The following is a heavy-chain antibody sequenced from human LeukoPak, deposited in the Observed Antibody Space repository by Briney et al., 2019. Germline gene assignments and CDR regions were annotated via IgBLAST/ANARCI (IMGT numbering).Heavy chain of an antibody. Sequence: ASVKVSCKASGYTFTSYGISWVRQAPGQGLEWMGWISAYNGNTNYVQKLQGRVTMTTDTSTSTAYMELRSLRSDDTAVYYCARDLPFDILTGGPPYYYYGMDVWGQGTTVTVSS. D-gene: IGHD3-9*01. J-gene: IGHJ6*02. CDR1: GYTFTSYG. CDR2: ISAYNGNT. CDR3: ARDLPFDILTGGPPYYYYGMDV. V-gene: IGHV1-18*01.